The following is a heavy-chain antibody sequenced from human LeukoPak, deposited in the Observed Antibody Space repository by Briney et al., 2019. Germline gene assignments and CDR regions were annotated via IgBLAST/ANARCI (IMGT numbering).Heavy chain of an antibody. CDR3: AKDKYCSSTSCYPNWFDP. J-gene: IGHJ5*02. V-gene: IGHV3-21*04. CDR1: GFTFSSYT. D-gene: IGHD2-2*01. CDR2: ISTSSRYI. Sequence: GGSLRLSCAASGFTFSSYTMNWVRQAPGKGLEWVSSISTSSRYIYYADSVKGRFTISRDNAKTSLYLQMNSLRAEDTAVYYCAKDKYCSSTSCYPNWFDPWGQGTLVTVSS.